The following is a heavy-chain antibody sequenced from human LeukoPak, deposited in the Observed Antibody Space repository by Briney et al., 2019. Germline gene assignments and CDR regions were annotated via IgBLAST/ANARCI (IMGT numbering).Heavy chain of an antibody. V-gene: IGHV3-23*01. Sequence: PGGSLRLSCAASGFTLSSYAMSWVRQAPGKGLEWVSAISGSGGSTYYADSVKGRFTVSRDNSKNTLYLQMNSLRAEDTAVYYCAKSRLSSGPNDYWGQGTLVTVSS. CDR2: ISGSGGST. D-gene: IGHD6-19*01. CDR1: GFTLSSYA. J-gene: IGHJ4*02. CDR3: AKSRLSSGPNDY.